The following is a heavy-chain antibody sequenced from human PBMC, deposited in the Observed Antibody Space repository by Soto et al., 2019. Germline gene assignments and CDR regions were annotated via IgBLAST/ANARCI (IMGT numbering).Heavy chain of an antibody. CDR2: ISYDGSNK. Sequence: GGSLRLSCAASGFTFSSYGMHWVRQAPGKGLEWVAVISYDGSNKYYADSVKGRFTISRDNSKNTLYLQMNSLRAEDTAVYYCARDRSSVINEDAFDIWGQGTMVTVSS. V-gene: IGHV3-30*03. J-gene: IGHJ3*02. CDR1: GFTFSSYG. D-gene: IGHD4-4*01. CDR3: ARDRSSVINEDAFDI.